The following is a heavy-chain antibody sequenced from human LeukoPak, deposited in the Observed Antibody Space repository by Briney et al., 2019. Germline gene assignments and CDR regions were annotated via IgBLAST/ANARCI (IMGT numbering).Heavy chain of an antibody. CDR3: ARGWLGYCSGGSCYPLGI. J-gene: IGHJ3*02. CDR1: GFTFSSYS. D-gene: IGHD2-15*01. CDR2: ISSSSSYI. V-gene: IGHV3-21*01. Sequence: GGSLRLSCAASGFTFSSYSMNWVRQAPGKGLEWVSSISSSSSYIYYADSVKGRFTISRDNAKNSLYLQMNSLRAEDTAVYYCARGWLGYCSGGSCYPLGIWGQGTMVTVSS.